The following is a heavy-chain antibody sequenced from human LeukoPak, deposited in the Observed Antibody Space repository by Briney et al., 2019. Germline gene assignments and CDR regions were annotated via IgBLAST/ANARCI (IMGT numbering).Heavy chain of an antibody. V-gene: IGHV4-61*02. D-gene: IGHD5-18*01. CDR1: GGSISSGSYY. CDR3: ARDRVDTANDAFDI. Sequence: SQALSLTCTVSGGSISSGSYYWSWIRQPAGKGLEWIGRIYTSGSTNYNPSLKSRVTISVDTPKNQFSLKLSSVTAADTAVYYCARDRVDTANDAFDIWGQGTMVTVSS. CDR2: IYTSGST. J-gene: IGHJ3*02.